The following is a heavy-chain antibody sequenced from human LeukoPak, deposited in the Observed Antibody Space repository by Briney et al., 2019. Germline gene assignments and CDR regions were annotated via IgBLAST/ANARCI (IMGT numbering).Heavy chain of an antibody. V-gene: IGHV3-53*01. CDR3: ARAIQSQLLRGYFDH. D-gene: IGHD2-2*01. CDR1: GFTVSSNY. J-gene: IGHJ4*02. Sequence: PGGSLRLSCAVSGFTVSSNYMSWVRQAPGKGLEWVPVLSSGGSAYYADFLKGRFTISRDNSKNTLYLQMNSLSAEDTAVYYCARAIQSQLLRGYFDHWGQGALVTVSS. CDR2: LSSGGSA.